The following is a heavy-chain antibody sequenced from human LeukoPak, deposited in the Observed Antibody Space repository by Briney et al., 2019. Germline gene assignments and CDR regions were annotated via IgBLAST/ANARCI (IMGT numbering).Heavy chain of an antibody. CDR2: IYISGST. CDR1: GVSISSYY. J-gene: IGHJ4*02. D-gene: IGHD3-22*01. V-gene: IGHV4-4*07. Sequence: PSETLSLTCTVSGVSISSYYWSWIRQPAGKGLEWLGHIYISGSTNYNPSLKSRVTMSVDTSRNQFSLKLSSVTAADTAVYYCASTYYDSSGYEGDYWGQGTLVTVSS. CDR3: ASTYYDSSGYEGDY.